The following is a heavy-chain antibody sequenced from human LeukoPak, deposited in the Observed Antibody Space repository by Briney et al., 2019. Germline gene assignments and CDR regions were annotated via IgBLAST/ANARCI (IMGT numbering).Heavy chain of an antibody. J-gene: IGHJ4*02. Sequence: PGGSLRLSCAASGFTFSNYWMSWVRQAPGKGLEWVANIKQDGSEKYYVDSVKGRFTISRDNAKNSLYLQMNSLRAEDTAVYYCGREGPLLYAGGGRFDYWGQGTLVTVSS. CDR3: GREGPLLYAGGGRFDY. CDR2: IKQDGSEK. CDR1: GFTFSNYW. V-gene: IGHV3-7*04. D-gene: IGHD3-16*02.